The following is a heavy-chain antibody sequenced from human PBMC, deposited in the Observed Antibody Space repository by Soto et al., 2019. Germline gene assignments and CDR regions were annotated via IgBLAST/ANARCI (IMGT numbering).Heavy chain of an antibody. CDR3: VKGGWLDF. V-gene: IGHV1-46*01. CDR2: INPSGGST. Sequence: ASVKVSCKASGYTFTSYYMRWVRQAPGQGLEWMGIINPSGGSTSYAQKFQGRVTMTRDTSTSTVYMELSSLTVEDTAVYACVKGGWLDFWGQGTLVTVSS. CDR1: GYTFTSYY. J-gene: IGHJ5*01. D-gene: IGHD3-16*01.